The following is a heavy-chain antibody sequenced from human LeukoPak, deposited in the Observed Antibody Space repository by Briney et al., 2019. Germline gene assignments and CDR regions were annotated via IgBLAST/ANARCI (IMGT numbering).Heavy chain of an antibody. CDR1: GYTFTSYY. Sequence: ASVKVSCKASGYTFTSYYMHWVRQAPGQGPEWMGIINPSGGSTSYAQKFQGRVTMTRDTSTSTVYMELSSLRSEDTAVYYCATMLHPPRGIAAAGTFGGFDPWGQGTLVAVSS. CDR3: ATMLHPPRGIAAAGTFGGFDP. J-gene: IGHJ5*02. V-gene: IGHV1-46*01. D-gene: IGHD6-13*01. CDR2: INPSGGST.